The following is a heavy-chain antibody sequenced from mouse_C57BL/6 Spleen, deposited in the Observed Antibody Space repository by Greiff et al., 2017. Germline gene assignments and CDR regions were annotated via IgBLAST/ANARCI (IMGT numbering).Heavy chain of an antibody. CDR1: GYTFTDYY. Sequence: EVQLQQSGPELVQPGASVKISCKASGYTFTDYYMNWVKQSHGMSLEWIGDINPNNGGTSYNQTFKGKATVTVDKSSSTAYMALRSLTSEDSAVYYCARGGYARWRAMDYWGQGTSVTVSS. CDR2: INPNNGGT. V-gene: IGHV1-26*01. J-gene: IGHJ4*01. CDR3: ARGGYARWRAMDY. D-gene: IGHD2-10*02.